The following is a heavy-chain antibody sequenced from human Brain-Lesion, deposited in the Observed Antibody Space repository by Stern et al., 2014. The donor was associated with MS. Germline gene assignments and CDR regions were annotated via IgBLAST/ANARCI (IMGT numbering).Heavy chain of an antibody. CDR2: LTYGGSP. CDR3: ARGRSRVHPPLDP. D-gene: IGHD2-2*01. Sequence: VQLVESGSGLVKPSQTLSLTCSVSGYSITSAAFSWTWIRQAPGKGLEWIGYLTYGGSPLYNPYLRSLVNISLAPFHYPFSLRLNSGTAADTAVYYGARGRSRVHPPLDPWGQGTLVTVSS. CDR1: GYSITSAAFS. V-gene: IGHV4-30-2*01. J-gene: IGHJ5*02.